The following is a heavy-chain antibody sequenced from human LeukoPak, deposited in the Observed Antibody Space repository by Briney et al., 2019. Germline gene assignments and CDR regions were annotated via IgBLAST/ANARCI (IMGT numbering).Heavy chain of an antibody. CDR3: ARVMCPPDYYYMDV. CDR2: ISYDGSNK. J-gene: IGHJ6*03. Sequence: GGSLRLSCAASGFTFSSYAMHWVRQAPGKGLEWVAVISYDGSNKYYADSVKSRFTISRDNSKNTLYLQMNSLRAEDTAVYYCARVMCPPDYYYMDVWGKGTTATVSS. V-gene: IGHV3-30*01. CDR1: GFTFSSYA. D-gene: IGHD3-16*01.